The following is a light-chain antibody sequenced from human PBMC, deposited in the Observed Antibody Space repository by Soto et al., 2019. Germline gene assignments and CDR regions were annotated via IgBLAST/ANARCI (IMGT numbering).Light chain of an antibody. CDR2: SAS. CDR1: RSINTY. J-gene: IGKJ1*01. Sequence: DIQMTQSPSSLSASVGDRVTITCRASRSINTYVNWYQQRPGKAPEPLIYSASNLHTGVPSRFSGSGSGTDFTFTINNLLPEDFAIYYCQQTYSTPRTFGQGTKVDIK. V-gene: IGKV1-39*01. CDR3: QQTYSTPRT.